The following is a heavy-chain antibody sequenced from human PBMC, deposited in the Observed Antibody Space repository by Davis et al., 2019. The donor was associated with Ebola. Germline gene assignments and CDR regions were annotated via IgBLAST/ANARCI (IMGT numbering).Heavy chain of an antibody. CDR3: ARDQYGDDAFDY. D-gene: IGHD4-17*01. Sequence: GESLKISCAASGFTFSSYSMNWVRQAPGKGLEWVAKIKQDGSEKYYVDSVKGRFTISRDNAKNSLYLQMNSLRAEDTAVYYCARDQYGDDAFDYWGQGTLVTVSS. CDR1: GFTFSSYS. V-gene: IGHV3-7*01. J-gene: IGHJ4*02. CDR2: IKQDGSEK.